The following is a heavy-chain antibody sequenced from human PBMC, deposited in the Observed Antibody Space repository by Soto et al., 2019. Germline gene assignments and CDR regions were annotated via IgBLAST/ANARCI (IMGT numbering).Heavy chain of an antibody. Sequence: QVQIQQWGAGLLKPSETLSLTCAVYGGSFSNYYWSWIRQPPGKGLEWIGEINHSGTTNYNPSLTSRVTISVDTSKNQCSLKLSSVTAADTAVYYCARVHSGWEIWGQGTLVTVSS. CDR1: GGSFSNYY. J-gene: IGHJ4*02. CDR2: INHSGTT. CDR3: ARVHSGWEI. V-gene: IGHV4-34*01. D-gene: IGHD6-19*01.